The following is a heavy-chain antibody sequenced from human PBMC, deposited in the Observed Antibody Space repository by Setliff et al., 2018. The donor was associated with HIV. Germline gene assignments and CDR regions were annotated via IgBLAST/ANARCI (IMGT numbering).Heavy chain of an antibody. CDR1: GYTFINYD. CDR2: MNPDSGNT. D-gene: IGHD1-1*01. J-gene: IGHJ6*03. CDR3: ARNPQPTGTPDYYYYYYMDV. Sequence: ASVKVSCKASGYTFINYDIYWVRQTTGQGLEWMGWMNPDSGNTGYAQKFQGRVTMTTDTSTSTAYMELRSLRSDDTAVYYCARNPQPTGTPDYYYYYYMDVWGKGTTVTVSS. V-gene: IGHV1-8*02.